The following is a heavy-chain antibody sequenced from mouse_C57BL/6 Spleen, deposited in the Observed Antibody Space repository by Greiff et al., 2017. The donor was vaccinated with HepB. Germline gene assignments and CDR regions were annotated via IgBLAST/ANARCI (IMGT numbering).Heavy chain of an antibody. Sequence: VQVVESGAELAKPGASVKLSCKASGYTFTSYWMHWVKQRPGQGLEWIGYINPSSGYTKYNQKFKDKATLTADKSSSTAYMQLRSLTYEDSAVYYCARCYSNYDAMDYWGQGTSVTVSS. D-gene: IGHD2-5*01. J-gene: IGHJ4*01. CDR3: ARCYSNYDAMDY. CDR2: INPSSGYT. CDR1: GYTFTSYW. V-gene: IGHV1-7*01.